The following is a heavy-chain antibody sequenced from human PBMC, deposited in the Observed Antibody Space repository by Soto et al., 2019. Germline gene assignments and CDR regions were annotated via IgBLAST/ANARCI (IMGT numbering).Heavy chain of an antibody. J-gene: IGHJ3*02. Sequence: ASVKVSCKASGYTFTSYGISWVRQAPGQGLEWMGWISAYNGNTNYAQKLQGRVTMTTDTSTSTAYMELRSLRSDDTAVYYCARDIVATIFDVVTDAFDIWGQGTMVTVSS. D-gene: IGHD5-12*01. CDR2: ISAYNGNT. CDR3: ARDIVATIFDVVTDAFDI. CDR1: GYTFTSYG. V-gene: IGHV1-18*01.